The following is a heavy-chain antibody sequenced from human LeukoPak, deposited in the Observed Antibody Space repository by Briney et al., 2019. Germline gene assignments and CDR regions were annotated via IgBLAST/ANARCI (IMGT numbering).Heavy chain of an antibody. J-gene: IGHJ5*02. Sequence: PSQTLSLTCTVSGGSISSGDYYWSWTRQPPGKSLEWIGYIYYSGGTYYNPSLKSRVTISVDTSKNQFSLKLSSVTAADTAVYYCARLPVELRANWFDPWGQGTLVTVSS. V-gene: IGHV4-30-4*08. CDR2: IYYSGGT. CDR1: GGSISSGDYY. CDR3: ARLPVELRANWFDP. D-gene: IGHD1-26*01.